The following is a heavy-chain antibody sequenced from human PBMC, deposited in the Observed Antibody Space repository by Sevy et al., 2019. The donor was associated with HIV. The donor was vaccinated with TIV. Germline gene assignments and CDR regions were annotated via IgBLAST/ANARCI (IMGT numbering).Heavy chain of an antibody. D-gene: IGHD5-18*01. J-gene: IGHJ5*02. CDR1: GNIFTGSY. V-gene: IGHV1-2*06. CDR3: ASDEAITGGCRFVP. Sequence: ASVKVSCKASGNIFTGSYVHWVRQAPGQGLEWMGRLNSKSGVTSYAQKFQGRVTLTRDTSINTAYMELSDLRSDDTAVYYCASDEAITGGCRFVPWGQGTLVTVSS. CDR2: LNSKSGVT.